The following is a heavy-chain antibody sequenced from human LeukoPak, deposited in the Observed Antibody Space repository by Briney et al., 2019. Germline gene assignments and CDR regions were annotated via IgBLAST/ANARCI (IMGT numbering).Heavy chain of an antibody. CDR3: ARAGRPSIVVVPAAPPYYYYMDV. CDR2: IYHSGST. Sequence: KTSETLSLTCTVSGGSISSSSYYWGWIRQPPGKGLEWIGCIYHSGSTYYNPSLKSRVTISVDRSKNQFSLKLSSVTAADTAVYYCARAGRPSIVVVPAAPPYYYYMDVWGKGTTVTVSS. D-gene: IGHD2-2*01. J-gene: IGHJ6*03. V-gene: IGHV4-39*07. CDR1: GGSISSSSYY.